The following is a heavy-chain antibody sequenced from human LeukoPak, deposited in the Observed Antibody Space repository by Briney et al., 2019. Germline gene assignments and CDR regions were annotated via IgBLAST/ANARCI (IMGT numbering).Heavy chain of an antibody. CDR1: GFTFSSYW. CDR2: VKQDESEK. V-gene: IGHV3-7*04. J-gene: IGHJ5*02. Sequence: GGSLRLSCAASGFTFSSYWMSWVRQAPGKGLEWVANVKQDESEKFYVDSMKGRFTISRDNAKNSLYLQMNSLRAEDTAVYYCARAYISPNWFDPWGQGTLVTVSS. CDR3: ARAYISPNWFDP. D-gene: IGHD1-1*01.